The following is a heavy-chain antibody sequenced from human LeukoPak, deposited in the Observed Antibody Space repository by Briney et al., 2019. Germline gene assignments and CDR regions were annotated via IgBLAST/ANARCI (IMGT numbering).Heavy chain of an antibody. CDR2: IYYSGST. CDR3: ASLPVGAAAGSRPFDY. J-gene: IGHJ4*02. CDR1: GGSISSYY. D-gene: IGHD6-13*01. V-gene: IGHV4-59*08. Sequence: SETLSLTCTVSGGSISSYYWSWIRQPPGKGLEWIGYIYYSGSTNYNPSLKSRVTISVDTSKNQFSLKLSSVAAADTAVYYCASLPVGAAAGSRPFDYWGQGTLVTVSS.